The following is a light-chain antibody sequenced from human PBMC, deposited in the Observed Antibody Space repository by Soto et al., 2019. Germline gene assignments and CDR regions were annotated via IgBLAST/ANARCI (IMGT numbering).Light chain of an antibody. V-gene: IGKV1-5*03. CDR1: QSISSW. CDR3: QQYNSYLWT. Sequence: DIQMTQSTSTLSASVGDSVTITCRASQSISSWLAWYQQKPWKAPKLLIYKASSLESGVPSRFSGSGSGAEFTLSISSLQPDDVATYYCQQYNSYLWTFGQGTKVEIK. J-gene: IGKJ1*01. CDR2: KAS.